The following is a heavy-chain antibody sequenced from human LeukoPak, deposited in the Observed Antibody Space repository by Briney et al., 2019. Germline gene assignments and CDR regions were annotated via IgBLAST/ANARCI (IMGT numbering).Heavy chain of an antibody. CDR2: INPNSGGT. Sequence: GASAKVSCKASGYTFTGYYMHWVRQAPGQGLEWMGWINPNSGGTNYAQKFQGRVTMTRDTSISTAYMELSRLRSDDTAVYYCARDGAAADQGGYFDYWGQGTLVTVSS. D-gene: IGHD6-13*01. J-gene: IGHJ4*02. CDR3: ARDGAAADQGGYFDY. V-gene: IGHV1-2*02. CDR1: GYTFTGYY.